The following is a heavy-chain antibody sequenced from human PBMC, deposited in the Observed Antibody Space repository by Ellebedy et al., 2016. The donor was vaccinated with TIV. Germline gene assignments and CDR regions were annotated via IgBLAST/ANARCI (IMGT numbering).Heavy chain of an antibody. CDR1: GYIFTNYW. Sequence: GESLKIFCKGSGYIFTNYWIGWVRQMPGKGLEWMGIIYPGDSDTRYSPSFQGQVTISADKSINTAYLQWSSLRASDTAMYYCARHENLYDAFDIWGQGTIVAVSS. V-gene: IGHV5-51*01. J-gene: IGHJ3*02. CDR3: ARHENLYDAFDI. CDR2: IYPGDSDT. D-gene: IGHD1-14*01.